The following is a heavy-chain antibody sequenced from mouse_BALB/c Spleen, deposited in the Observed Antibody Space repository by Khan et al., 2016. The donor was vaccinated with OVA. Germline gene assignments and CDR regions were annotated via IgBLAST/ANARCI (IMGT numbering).Heavy chain of an antibody. CDR1: GYTFTNYG. CDR3: VRGGRRAMDY. D-gene: IGHD3-3*01. V-gene: IGHV9-3-1*01. J-gene: IGHJ4*01. Sequence: QIQLVQSGPELKKPGETVKISCKASGYTFTNYGMTWVKQAPGKGLKWMGWINSNTGEATYADDLKGRFAISLETSASTALLQIKNLKNEDTATYFCVRGGRRAMDYWGQGTSVTVSS. CDR2: INSNTGEA.